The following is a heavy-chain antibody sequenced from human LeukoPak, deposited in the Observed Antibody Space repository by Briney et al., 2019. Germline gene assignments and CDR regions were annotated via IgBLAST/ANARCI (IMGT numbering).Heavy chain of an antibody. CDR1: GFTFSSYS. V-gene: IGHV3-21*01. D-gene: IGHD6-13*01. CDR2: ISSSSSYI. CDR3: ARGGRQQLVWGLFDY. J-gene: IGHJ4*02. Sequence: PGGSLRLSCAASGFTFSSYSMNWVRQAPGKGLEWVSSISSSSSYIYYADSVKGRFTTSRDNAKNSLYLQMNSLRAEDTAVYYCARGGRQQLVWGLFDYWGQGTLVTVSS.